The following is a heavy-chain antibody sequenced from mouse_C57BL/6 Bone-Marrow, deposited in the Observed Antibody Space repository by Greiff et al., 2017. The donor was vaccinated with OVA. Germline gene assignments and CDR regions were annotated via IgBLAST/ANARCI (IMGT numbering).Heavy chain of an antibody. J-gene: IGHJ2*01. CDR2: IYPGDGDT. D-gene: IGHD2-3*01. CDR3: ARDDGYYEGY. CDR1: GYAFSSSW. Sequence: QVQLQQSGPELVKPGASVMISCKASGYAFSSSWMNWVKQRPGKGLEWIGRIYPGDGDTNYNGKFKGKATLTADKSSSTAYMPLSSLTSEDSAVYFCARDDGYYEGYWGQGTTLTVSS. V-gene: IGHV1-82*01.